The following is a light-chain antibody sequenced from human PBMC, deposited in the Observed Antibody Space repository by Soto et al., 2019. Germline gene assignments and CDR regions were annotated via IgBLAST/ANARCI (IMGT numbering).Light chain of an antibody. Sequence: QSVWTQSPSVSAAPGQTVTISCSGSSSNIGNNYVSWYQQLPGTAPKLLIYDNNKRPSGIPDRFSGSKSGTSGTLDITGLQTGDEADYYCATWDGSLPGEVFGGGTKVTVL. V-gene: IGLV1-51*01. CDR3: ATWDGSLPGEV. CDR1: SSNIGNNY. J-gene: IGLJ2*01. CDR2: DNN.